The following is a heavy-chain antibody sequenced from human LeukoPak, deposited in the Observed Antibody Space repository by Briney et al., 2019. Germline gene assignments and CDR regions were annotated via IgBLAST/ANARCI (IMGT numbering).Heavy chain of an antibody. CDR1: GGSISSYY. CDR2: IYYSGDT. V-gene: IGHV4-59*08. Sequence: SETLSLTCTVSGGSISSYYWSWIRQPPGKGLEWIGYIYYSGDTKYNPSLKSRVTTSVDTSKNQFSLNLSSVTAADTAVYYCASSTGGAGDYWGQGTLVTVSS. D-gene: IGHD7-27*01. J-gene: IGHJ4*02. CDR3: ASSTGGAGDY.